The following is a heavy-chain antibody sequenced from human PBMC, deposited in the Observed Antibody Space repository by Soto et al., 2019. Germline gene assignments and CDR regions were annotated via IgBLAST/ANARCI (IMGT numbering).Heavy chain of an antibody. Sequence: QVQLVESGGGVVQPGRSLRLSCAASGFTFSSYGMHWVRQAPGKGLEWVAVIWYDGSNKYYADSVKGRFTISRDNSKNTLDLQMNSRRAEDTAVYYCASNLAYCGGDWYPKLFGYWGQGTLVTVFS. CDR3: ASNLAYCGGDWYPKLFGY. D-gene: IGHD2-21*02. J-gene: IGHJ4*02. V-gene: IGHV3-33*01. CDR2: IWYDGSNK. CDR1: GFTFSSYG.